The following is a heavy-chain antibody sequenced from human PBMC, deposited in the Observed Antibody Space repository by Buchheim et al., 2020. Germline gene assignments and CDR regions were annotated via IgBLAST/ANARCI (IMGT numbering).Heavy chain of an antibody. CDR2: ISYDGSNK. D-gene: IGHD1-14*01. CDR3: ARDLPHGGKRYYGMDV. V-gene: IGHV3-30-3*01. CDR1: GFTFSSYA. J-gene: IGHJ6*02. Sequence: QVQLVESGGGVVQPGRSLRLSCAASGFTFSSYAMHWVRQAPGKGLEWVAVISYDGSNKYYADSVKARFTIPRENSKNTLYLQMNSLRAEDTAVYYCARDLPHGGKRYYGMDVWGQGTT.